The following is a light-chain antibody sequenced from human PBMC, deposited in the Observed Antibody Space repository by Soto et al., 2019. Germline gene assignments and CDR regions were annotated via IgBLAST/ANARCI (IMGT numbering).Light chain of an antibody. CDR2: KAS. V-gene: IGKV1-5*03. J-gene: IGKJ1*01. CDR3: QQYNYNPWT. CDR1: QNLIHW. Sequence: DVQMTQSPSTLSASLGDRVTIPCRARQNLIHWLAWSQQKRGKAPRLLIYKASSLESGVPSRFSGSGSGTEFTLTISSLQPDDFATYYCQQYNYNPWTFGQGTKV.